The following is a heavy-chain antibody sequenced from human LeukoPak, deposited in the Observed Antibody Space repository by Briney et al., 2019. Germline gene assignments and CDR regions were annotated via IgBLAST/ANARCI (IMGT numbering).Heavy chain of an antibody. CDR3: AREIGREWYWFDP. J-gene: IGHJ5*02. Sequence: GGSLRLSCAASGFTFTSYAMNWVRQAPGQGLEWMGWINTNTGNPTYAQGFTGRFVFSLDTSVSTAYLQISSLKAEDTAVYYCAREIGREWYWFDPWGQGTLVTVSS. CDR2: INTNTGNP. D-gene: IGHD3-3*01. CDR1: GFTFTSYA. V-gene: IGHV7-4-1*02.